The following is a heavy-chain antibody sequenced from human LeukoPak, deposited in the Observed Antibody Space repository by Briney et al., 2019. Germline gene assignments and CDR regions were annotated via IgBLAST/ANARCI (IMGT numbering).Heavy chain of an antibody. CDR3: ARGLNVDTAMGRLGD. J-gene: IGHJ4*02. Sequence: GGSLRLSCAASGFTFSSYWMSWVRQAPGKGLEWVANIKQDGSEKYYVDPVKSRFTISRDNAKNSLYLQMNSLRAEDTAVYYCARGLNVDTAMGRLGDWGQGTLVTVSS. CDR1: GFTFSSYW. D-gene: IGHD5-18*01. CDR2: IKQDGSEK. V-gene: IGHV3-7*01.